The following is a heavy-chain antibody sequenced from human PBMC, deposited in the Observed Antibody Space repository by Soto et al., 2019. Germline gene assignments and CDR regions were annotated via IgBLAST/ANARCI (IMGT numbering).Heavy chain of an antibody. Sequence: GGSLRLSCAASGFTFSSYSMNWVRQAPGKGLEWVSYISSSSTIYYADSVKGRFTISRDNAKNSLYLQMNSLRDEDTAVYYCARDGHNYYDSSGYYYWGQGTLVTVSS. D-gene: IGHD3-22*01. CDR2: ISSSSTI. CDR1: GFTFSSYS. CDR3: ARDGHNYYDSSGYYY. J-gene: IGHJ4*02. V-gene: IGHV3-48*02.